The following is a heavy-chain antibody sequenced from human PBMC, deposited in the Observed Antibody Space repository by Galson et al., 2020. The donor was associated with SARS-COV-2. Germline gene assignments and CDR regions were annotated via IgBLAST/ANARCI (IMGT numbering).Heavy chain of an antibody. D-gene: IGHD3-10*02. CDR3: AKDFVRGIGYMDV. CDR1: GFTFSRYG. V-gene: IGHV3-23*01. Sequence: GESLRLSCVASGFTFSRYGLSWVRQPPGQGLDWVATTSATTYYADSVRRRFIISRDDSKNTLYLQMNGLSADDTAVYYCAKDFVRGIGYMDVWGPGTTVTVSS. J-gene: IGHJ6*03. CDR2: TSATT.